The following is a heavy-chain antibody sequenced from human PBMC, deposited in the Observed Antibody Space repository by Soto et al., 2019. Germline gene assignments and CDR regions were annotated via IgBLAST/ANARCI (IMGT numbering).Heavy chain of an antibody. D-gene: IGHD4-17*01. V-gene: IGHV3-33*01. CDR2: IWYDGSNK. CDR3: ARDHYGETNGYFDY. J-gene: IGHJ4*02. Sequence: GALRLSGAAPVFTGSSYGMHWVRQAPGKGLEWVAVIWYDGSNKYYADSVKGRFTISRDNSKNTLYLQMNSLRAEDTAVYYCARDHYGETNGYFDYWGQGTLVTVSS. CDR1: VFTGSSYG.